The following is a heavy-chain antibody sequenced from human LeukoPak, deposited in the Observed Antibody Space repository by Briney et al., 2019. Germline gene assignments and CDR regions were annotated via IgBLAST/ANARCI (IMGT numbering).Heavy chain of an antibody. J-gene: IGHJ4*02. CDR3: ARDRLGREEGLLAYFDY. V-gene: IGHV1-69*01. CDR1: GGTFSSYA. CDR2: IIPIFGTA. Sequence: GSSVKVSCKASGGTFSSYAISWVRQAPGQGLEWMGGIIPIFGTANYAQKFQGRVTITADESTSTAYMELSSLRSEDTAVYYCARDRLGREEGLLAYFDYWGQGTLVTVSS. D-gene: IGHD3-10*01.